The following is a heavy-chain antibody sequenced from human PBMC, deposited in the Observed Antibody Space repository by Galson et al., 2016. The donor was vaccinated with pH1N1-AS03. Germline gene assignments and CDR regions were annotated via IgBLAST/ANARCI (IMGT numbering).Heavy chain of an antibody. D-gene: IGHD1-26*01. V-gene: IGHV1-2*04. CDR2: INPNNGVT. J-gene: IGHJ6*02. CDR3: ARDPRGPCSSATCATTYYFGMDV. Sequence: SVKVSCKASGYIFTDFHVHWVRQAPGQGLEWMGWINPNNGVTNYAQKFQAWVTMTGDTSISTAYMALYGLKSDDTAVYYCARDPRGPCSSATCATTYYFGMDVWGQGTTVIVSS. CDR1: GYIFTDFH.